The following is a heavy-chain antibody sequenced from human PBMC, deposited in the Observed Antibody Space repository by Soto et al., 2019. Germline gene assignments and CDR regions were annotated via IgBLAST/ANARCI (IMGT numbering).Heavy chain of an antibody. V-gene: IGHV4-4*02. CDR2: IFHDGTA. CDR1: GVSLTRGNW. D-gene: IGHD3-10*01. J-gene: IGHJ4*02. Sequence: PSETLSLTCAVSGVSLTRGNWWTFFRQSPQRGLEYIGEIFHDGTANYYPSFERRVAMSVDTSRNQFSLKLTSVTAADTAVYFCARLVYDTRLNYMYFDFWGPGTLVTVSS. CDR3: ARLVYDTRLNYMYFDF.